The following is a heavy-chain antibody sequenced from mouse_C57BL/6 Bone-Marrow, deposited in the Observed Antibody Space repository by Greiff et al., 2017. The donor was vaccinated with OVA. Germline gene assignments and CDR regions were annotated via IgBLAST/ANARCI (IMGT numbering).Heavy chain of an antibody. CDR2: ISSGGSYT. CDR1: GFTFSSYG. J-gene: IGHJ2*01. Sequence: EVQLQQPGGDLVKPGGSLKLSCAASGFTFSSYGMSWVRQTPDKRLEWVATISSGGSYTYSTDSVKGRFTISRDNAKNPLYLPMSSQKSEDTAMYYCARQSSGYWRTVDYWGQGTTLTVSS. V-gene: IGHV5-6*01. D-gene: IGHD3-2*02. CDR3: ARQSSGYWRTVDY.